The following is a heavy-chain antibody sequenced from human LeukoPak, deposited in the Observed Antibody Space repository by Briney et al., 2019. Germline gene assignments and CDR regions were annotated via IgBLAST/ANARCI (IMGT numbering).Heavy chain of an antibody. CDR2: VSRRDDYA. Sequence: GGSLRLSCAASGFDFSSYAMSWVRQPPGKGLEWVSVVSRRDDYAYYADSVKGRFTISRDNSKNTLYLQMNSLRAEDTAVYYCANDYRSGSFHDFWGQGTLVTVTS. CDR3: ANDYRSGSFHDF. J-gene: IGHJ4*02. D-gene: IGHD3-10*01. V-gene: IGHV3-23*01. CDR1: GFDFSSYA.